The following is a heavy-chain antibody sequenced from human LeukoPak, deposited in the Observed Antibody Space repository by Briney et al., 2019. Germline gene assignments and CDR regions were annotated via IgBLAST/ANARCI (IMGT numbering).Heavy chain of an antibody. CDR2: IYHSGST. CDR3: ARGGGYDEHFDY. D-gene: IGHD5-12*01. J-gene: IGHJ4*02. CDR1: GGSISSGGYY. Sequence: SQTLSLTCTVSGGSISSGGYYWSWIRQPPGKGLEWIGYIYHSGSTYYNPSLKSRVTISVDRSKNQFSLKLSSVTAADTAVYYCARGGGYDEHFDYWGQGTLVTVSS. V-gene: IGHV4-30-2*01.